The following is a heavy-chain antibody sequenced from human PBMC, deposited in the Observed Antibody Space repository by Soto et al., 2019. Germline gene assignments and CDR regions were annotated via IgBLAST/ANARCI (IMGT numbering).Heavy chain of an antibody. V-gene: IGHV3-23*01. CDR2: ISGSGGTT. Sequence: EVQLLESGGGLVQPGGSLRLSCAASRFTFSSYAMSWVRQAPGKGLEWVSAISGSGGTTYYADSVKGRFTFSRDNSKNTLYLQMNSLRAEDTAVYYCAKTANGWFSAFDIWGQGTMVTVS. CDR3: AKTANGWFSAFDI. J-gene: IGHJ3*02. D-gene: IGHD6-19*01. CDR1: RFTFSSYA.